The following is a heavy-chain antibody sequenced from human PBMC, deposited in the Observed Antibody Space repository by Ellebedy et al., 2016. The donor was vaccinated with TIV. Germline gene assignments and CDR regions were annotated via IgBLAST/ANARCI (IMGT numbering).Heavy chain of an antibody. CDR2: IIPIFGTA. CDR1: GGTFSSYA. Sequence: SVKVSCXASGGTFSSYAISWVRQAPGQGLEWMGGIIPIFGTANYAQKFQGRVTITADESTSTAYMELSSLRSDDTAVYYCARETSSTNCYDFWGQGTLVTVSS. D-gene: IGHD2-2*01. CDR3: ARETSSTNCYDF. J-gene: IGHJ4*02. V-gene: IGHV1-69*13.